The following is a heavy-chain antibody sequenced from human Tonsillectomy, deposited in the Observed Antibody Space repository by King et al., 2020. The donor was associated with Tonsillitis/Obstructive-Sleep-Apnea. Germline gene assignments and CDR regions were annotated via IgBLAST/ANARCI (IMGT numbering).Heavy chain of an antibody. CDR2: IWYDGSNK. V-gene: IGHV3-33*01. Sequence: VQLVESGGGVVQPGGSLRLSCAASGFTFSTYVMHWVRQAPGKGLEWVAVIWYDGSNKDYADSVKGRFTISRDNSNNTLYLQMNSLRPEDTAVYYCARNTLRGAAPNYWGQGTLVTVSS. CDR3: ARNTLRGAAPNY. CDR1: GFTFSTYV. J-gene: IGHJ4*02. D-gene: IGHD3-10*01.